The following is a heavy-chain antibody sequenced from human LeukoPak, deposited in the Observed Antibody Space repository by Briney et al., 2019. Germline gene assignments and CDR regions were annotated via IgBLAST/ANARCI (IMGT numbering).Heavy chain of an antibody. Sequence: PGGSLRLSCAASGFTSSSYAMHWVRQAPGKGLEYVSATSSNGGSTYYANSVEGRFTISRDNSKNTLYLQMGSLRAEDMAVYYCARVSKGIAAAGDVYFDYWGQGTLVTVSS. CDR3: ARVSKGIAAAGDVYFDY. CDR1: GFTSSSYA. CDR2: TSSNGGST. J-gene: IGHJ4*02. V-gene: IGHV3-64*01. D-gene: IGHD6-13*01.